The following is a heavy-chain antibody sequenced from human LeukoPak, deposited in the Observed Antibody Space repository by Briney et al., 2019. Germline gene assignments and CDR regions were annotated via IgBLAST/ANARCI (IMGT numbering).Heavy chain of an antibody. CDR1: GFTFSSYA. J-gene: IGHJ4*02. V-gene: IGHV3-30-3*01. D-gene: IGHD2-15*01. Sequence: PGGSLRLSCAASGFTFSSYAMHWVCQAPGKGLEWVAVISYDGSNKYYADSVKGRFTISRDNSKNTLYLQMNSLRAEDTAVYYCATDIVVVVAATDYWGQGTLVTVSS. CDR3: ATDIVVVVAATDY. CDR2: ISYDGSNK.